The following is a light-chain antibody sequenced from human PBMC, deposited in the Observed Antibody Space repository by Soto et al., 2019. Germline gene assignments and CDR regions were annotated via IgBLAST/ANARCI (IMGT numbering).Light chain of an antibody. V-gene: IGKV1-17*01. CDR3: IYHKSDPLT. J-gene: IGKJ3*01. Sequence: DHPMPHSQSSLSASVGDRVTITCRASQGIRNDLGWYQQRPGKAPKRLIYLASSLQSGVPSRFSGSGSGTEFTLTFSSLQPEDCATYYCIYHKSDPLTFGTGNKVDIK. CDR1: QGIRND. CDR2: LAS.